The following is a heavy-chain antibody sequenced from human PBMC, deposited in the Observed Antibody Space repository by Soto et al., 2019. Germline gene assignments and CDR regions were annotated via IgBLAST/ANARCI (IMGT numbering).Heavy chain of an antibody. D-gene: IGHD1-26*01. CDR3: ARDAAVGLFDY. J-gene: IGHJ4*02. V-gene: IGHV1-3*01. CDR1: GYTFTSYA. CDR2: INAGNGNT. Sequence: ASVKVSCKASGYTFTSYAMHWVRQAPGQRLEWMGWINAGNGNTKYSQKFQGRVTITRDTSASTAYMELSGLRSEDTAVYYCARDAAVGLFDYWGQGTLVTVSS.